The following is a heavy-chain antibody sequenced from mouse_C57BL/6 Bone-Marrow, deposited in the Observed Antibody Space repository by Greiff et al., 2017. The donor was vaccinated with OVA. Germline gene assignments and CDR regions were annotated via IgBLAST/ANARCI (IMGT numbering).Heavy chain of an antibody. Sequence: EVKLLESGAELVRPGASVKLSCTASGFNIKDDYMHWVKQRPEQGLEWIGWIDPENGDTEYASKFQGKATITADTSSNTAYLQLSSLTSEDTAVYYCTTPYYSNYDAMDYWGQGTSVTVSS. CDR3: TTPYYSNYDAMDY. CDR2: IDPENGDT. D-gene: IGHD2-5*01. V-gene: IGHV14-4*01. J-gene: IGHJ4*01. CDR1: GFNIKDDY.